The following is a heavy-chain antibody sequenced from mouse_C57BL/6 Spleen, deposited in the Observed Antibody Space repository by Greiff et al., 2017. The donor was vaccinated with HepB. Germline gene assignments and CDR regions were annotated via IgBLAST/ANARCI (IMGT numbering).Heavy chain of an antibody. CDR1: GFTFSDYG. J-gene: IGHJ2*01. V-gene: IGHV5-17*01. D-gene: IGHD1-1*01. CDR3: ARHHYGSSSLDY. CDR2: ISSGSSTI. Sequence: EVKLVESGGGLVKPGGSLKLSCAASGFTFSDYGMHWVRQAPEKGLEWVAYISSGSSTIYYADTVKGRFTISRDNAKNTLFLQMTSLRSEDTAMYYCARHHYGSSSLDYWGQGTTLTVSS.